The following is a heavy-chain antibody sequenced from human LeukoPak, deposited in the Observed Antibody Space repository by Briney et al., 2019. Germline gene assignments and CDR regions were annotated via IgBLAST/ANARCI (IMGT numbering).Heavy chain of an antibody. CDR3: ARHLGLTDAFDI. J-gene: IGHJ3*02. D-gene: IGHD3-16*01. V-gene: IGHV4-39*01. Sequence: PSETLSLTCTVSGGSISSSSYYWGWIRQPPGKGLEWIGSIYYSGSTYYKPSLKSRVTISVDTSRNQFSLKLSSVTAADTAVYYCARHLGLTDAFDIWGQGTMVTVSS. CDR1: GGSISSSSYY. CDR2: IYYSGST.